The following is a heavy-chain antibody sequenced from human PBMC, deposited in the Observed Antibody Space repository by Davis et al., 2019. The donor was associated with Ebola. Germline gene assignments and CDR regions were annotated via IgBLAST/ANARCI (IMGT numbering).Heavy chain of an antibody. CDR1: GLTFSSYW. CDR3: ARGSRNMDV. J-gene: IGHJ6*02. Sequence: PGGSLRLSCAASGLTFSSYWMSWVRQTPGKGLEWGANINQDGSGRYYVNSVKGRFTISRDNAKDSLYLQMNSLRAEDTAVYYCARGSRNMDVWGQGTTVTVSS. CDR2: INQDGSGR. V-gene: IGHV3-7*03.